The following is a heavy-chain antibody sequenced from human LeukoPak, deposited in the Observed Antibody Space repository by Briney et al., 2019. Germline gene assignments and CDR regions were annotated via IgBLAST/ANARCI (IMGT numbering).Heavy chain of an antibody. V-gene: IGHV3-30*18. CDR3: AKDYDSSGYLGGGIDY. D-gene: IGHD3-22*01. CDR2: ISYDGSNK. Sequence: GGSLRLSCAASGFTFSSYVMQWVRQAPGKGLEGVAVISYDGSNKYYANSVKGRFTISRDNSKNTLYLQMNSLRAEDTAVYYCAKDYDSSGYLGGGIDYWGQGTLVTVSS. J-gene: IGHJ4*02. CDR1: GFTFSSYV.